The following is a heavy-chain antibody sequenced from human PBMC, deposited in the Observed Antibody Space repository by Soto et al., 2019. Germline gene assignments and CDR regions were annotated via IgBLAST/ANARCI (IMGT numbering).Heavy chain of an antibody. Sequence: SETLSLTCAVYGGSFSGYYWSWIRQPPGNGLEWIGEINHSGSTNYNPSLKSRVTISVDTSKNQFSLKLSSVTAADTAVYYCARLAVDILTGYYIGFDYWGQGTLVTV. CDR3: ARLAVDILTGYYIGFDY. CDR2: INHSGST. CDR1: GGSFSGYY. D-gene: IGHD3-9*01. J-gene: IGHJ4*02. V-gene: IGHV4-34*01.